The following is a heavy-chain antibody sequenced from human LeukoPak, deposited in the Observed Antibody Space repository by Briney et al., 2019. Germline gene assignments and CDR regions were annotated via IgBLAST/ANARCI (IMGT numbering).Heavy chain of an antibody. CDR2: ISYDGSNK. CDR3: AKDFFGYNSYYYGMDF. V-gene: IGHV3-30*18. D-gene: IGHD5-24*01. J-gene: IGHJ6*02. Sequence: PGGSLRLSCASSGFTFSSYGMHWVRQAPGKGLEWVAVISYDGSNKYYADSVKGRFTISRDNSKNTLYLQMNSLRAEDTAVYYCAKDFFGYNSYYYGMDFWGQGTTVTVSS. CDR1: GFTFSSYG.